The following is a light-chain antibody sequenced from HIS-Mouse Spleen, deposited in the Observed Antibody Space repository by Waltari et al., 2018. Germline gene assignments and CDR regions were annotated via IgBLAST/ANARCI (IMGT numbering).Light chain of an antibody. V-gene: IGLV3-10*01. CDR3: YSTDSSGNHRV. J-gene: IGLJ2*01. CDR2: EDS. Sequence: SYELTQPPSVSVSPGHTARITCSGDALPTQYADWYQQKSGQAPVLVIYEDSKRPSGIPERFSGSSSGTMATLTISGAQVEDEADYYCYSTDSSGNHRVFGGGTKLTVL. CDR1: ALPTQY.